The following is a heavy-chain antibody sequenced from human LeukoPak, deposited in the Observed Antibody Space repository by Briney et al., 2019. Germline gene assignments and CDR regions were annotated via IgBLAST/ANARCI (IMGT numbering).Heavy chain of an antibody. CDR1: GFPFSRYA. Sequence: GGPLRLPCAASGFPFSRYAMSGVRQAPGKGLEWVSAICDSGGSTYYADSVKGLFTISRDNSKNTPYLQMNSLRAEDTAVYYCATPLDWSSTSAFDYWGQGTLVTVSS. V-gene: IGHV3-23*01. J-gene: IGHJ4*02. D-gene: IGHD2-2*01. CDR2: ICDSGGST. CDR3: ATPLDWSSTSAFDY.